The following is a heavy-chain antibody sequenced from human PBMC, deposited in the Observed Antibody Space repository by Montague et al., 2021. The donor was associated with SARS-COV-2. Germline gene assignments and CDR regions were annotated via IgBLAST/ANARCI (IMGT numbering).Heavy chain of an antibody. CDR3: ARLLGFCSGANFYSSGMDL. V-gene: IGHV4-4*02. D-gene: IGHD2-15*01. Sequence: SETLSLTCVVSGGAINSSNGWSWVRQPPGEGLEWLGEIYPWGSTNYNPPLKSRVTISIDKSTNQLSLKLSSVTAADTAVYYCARLLGFCSGANFYSSGMDLWGQGTTVTVSS. CDR2: IYPWGST. J-gene: IGHJ6*02. CDR1: GGAINSSNG.